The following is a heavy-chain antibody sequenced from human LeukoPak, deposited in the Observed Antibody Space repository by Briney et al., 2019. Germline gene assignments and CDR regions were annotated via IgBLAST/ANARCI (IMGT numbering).Heavy chain of an antibody. CDR2: IYYSGST. CDR3: ARHSSGWYSVPHY. CDR1: GGPISSYY. D-gene: IGHD6-19*01. J-gene: IGHJ4*02. V-gene: IGHV4-59*01. Sequence: SETLSLTCTVSGGPISSYYWSWIRQPPGKGLEWIGYIYYSGSTNYNPSLKSRVTISVDTSKNQFSLKLSSVTAADTAVYYCARHSSGWYSVPHYWGQGTLVTVSS.